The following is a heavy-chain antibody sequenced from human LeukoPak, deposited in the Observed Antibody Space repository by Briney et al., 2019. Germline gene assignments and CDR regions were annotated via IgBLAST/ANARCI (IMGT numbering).Heavy chain of an antibody. D-gene: IGHD6-19*01. CDR3: AREGASGWTCMDV. J-gene: IGHJ4*02. CDR1: GGSISSSNW. CDR2: IYHSGST. Sequence: PSETLSLTCAVSGGSISSSNWWSWVRQPPGKGLEWIGEIYHSGSTNYNPSLKSRVTISVDKSKNQFSLKLSSVTAADTAVYYCAREGASGWTCMDVWGQGTLVTVSS. V-gene: IGHV4-4*02.